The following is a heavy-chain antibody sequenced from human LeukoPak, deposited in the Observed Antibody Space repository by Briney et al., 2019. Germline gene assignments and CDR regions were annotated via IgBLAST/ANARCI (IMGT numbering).Heavy chain of an antibody. V-gene: IGHV1-2*02. J-gene: IGHJ4*02. CDR2: INPNSGGT. D-gene: IGHD3-9*01. CDR3: AREDGYLTGYLRVGYFDY. CDR1: GYTFTGYY. Sequence: ASVKVSCKASGYTFTGYYMHWVRQAPGQGLEWMGWINPNSGGTNYAQKFQGRVTITRDTSISTAYMELSRLRSDDTAVYYCAREDGYLTGYLRVGYFDYWGQGTLVTVSS.